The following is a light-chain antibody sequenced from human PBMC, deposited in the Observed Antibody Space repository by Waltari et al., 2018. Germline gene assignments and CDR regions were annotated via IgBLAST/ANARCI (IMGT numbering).Light chain of an antibody. CDR1: TSTIPINT. CDR3: AAWDDSLNGVV. Sequence: QSVLTQPPSASGTPGQRVSISSSGSTSTIPINTVAWYRQLPETSPKLPIYSNNQRPSGVPDRFSGSKSGTSASLAISGLQSEDEADYYCAAWDDSLNGVVFGGGTKLTV. V-gene: IGLV1-44*01. CDR2: SNN. J-gene: IGLJ2*01.